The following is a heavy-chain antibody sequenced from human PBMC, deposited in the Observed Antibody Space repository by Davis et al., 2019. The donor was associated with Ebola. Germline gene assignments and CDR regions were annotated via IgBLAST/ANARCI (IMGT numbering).Heavy chain of an antibody. CDR2: ISGSGGST. V-gene: IGHV3-23*01. CDR1: GFTFSSYA. J-gene: IGHJ4*02. Sequence: GESLKISCAASGFTFSSYAMSWVRQAPGKGLEWVSAISGSGGSTYYADSVKGRFTISRDNAKNSLYLQMNSLRAEDTAVYYCARGNYVDYWGQGTLVTVSS. CDR3: ARGNYVDY.